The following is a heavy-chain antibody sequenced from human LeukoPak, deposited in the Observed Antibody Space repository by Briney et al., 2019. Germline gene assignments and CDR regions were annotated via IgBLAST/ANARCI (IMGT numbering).Heavy chain of an antibody. D-gene: IGHD6-19*01. V-gene: IGHV3-21*01. Sequence: PGGSLRLSCAASGFTFSTYSMNWVRPAPGQGLEWVSSISSSSSYIYYADSVKGRFTISRDNAKNSLFLQMNSLRADDMAVYYCARDGRGAVAGFDYWGQGTLVTVSS. J-gene: IGHJ4*02. CDR2: ISSSSSYI. CDR3: ARDGRGAVAGFDY. CDR1: GFTFSTYS.